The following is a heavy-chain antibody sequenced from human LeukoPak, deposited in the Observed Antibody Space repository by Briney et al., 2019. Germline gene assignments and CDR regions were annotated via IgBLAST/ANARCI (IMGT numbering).Heavy chain of an antibody. CDR3: AKDLADTAMVRYYYYGMDV. CDR2: ISYDGSNK. V-gene: IGHV3-30-3*01. J-gene: IGHJ6*02. D-gene: IGHD5-18*01. CDR1: GFTFSSYA. Sequence: GGSLRLSCAASGFTFSSYAMHWVRQAPGKGLEWVAVISYDGSNKYYADSVKGRFTISRDNSKNTLYLQMNSLRAEDTAVYYCAKDLADTAMVRYYYYGMDVWGQGTTVTVSS.